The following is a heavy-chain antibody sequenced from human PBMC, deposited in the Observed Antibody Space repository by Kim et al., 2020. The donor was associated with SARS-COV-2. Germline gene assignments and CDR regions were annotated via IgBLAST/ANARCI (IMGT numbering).Heavy chain of an antibody. V-gene: IGHV4-39*01. D-gene: IGHD6-6*01. J-gene: IGHJ5*02. Sequence: YYNPSLKSRVTTSVNTSKNQFSLKLSSVTAADTAVYYCARHRRYSSSPGPWGQGTLVTVSS. CDR3: ARHRRYSSSPGP.